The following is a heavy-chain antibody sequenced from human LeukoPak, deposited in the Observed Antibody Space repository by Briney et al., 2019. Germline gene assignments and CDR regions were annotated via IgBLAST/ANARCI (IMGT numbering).Heavy chain of an antibody. CDR3: ARWGSGYNDAFDI. D-gene: IGHD3-22*01. J-gene: IGHJ3*02. CDR2: IYYSGST. CDR1: GGSISSSSYY. Sequence: SETLSLTCTVSGGSISSSSYYWGWIRQPPGKGLEWIGSIYYSGSTYYNPSLKSRVTISVDTSKNQFSLTLSSVTAADTAVYCCARWGSGYNDAFDIWGQGTMVTVSS. V-gene: IGHV4-39*07.